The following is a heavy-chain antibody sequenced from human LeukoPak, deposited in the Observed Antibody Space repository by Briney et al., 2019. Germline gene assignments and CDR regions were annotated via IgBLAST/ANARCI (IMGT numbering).Heavy chain of an antibody. D-gene: IGHD5-12*01. V-gene: IGHV5-51*01. J-gene: IGHJ6*02. CDR3: ARLRRYSGYGRGGRVPGDYYYYYGLDV. CDR2: IHPSDSYT. CDR1: AXPFPNYW. Sequence: GVSLKFSCQASAXPFPNYWGGWLRQMPGKVLAWLIIIHPSDSYTTYSPSFQSLLTISADTPISTAYLQWSSLKASDTAIYYCARLRRYSGYGRGGRVPGDYYYYYGLDVWGQGTSVTVSS.